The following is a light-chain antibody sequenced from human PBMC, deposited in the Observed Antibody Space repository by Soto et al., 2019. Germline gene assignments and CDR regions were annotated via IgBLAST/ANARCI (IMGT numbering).Light chain of an antibody. V-gene: IGKV3D-15*01. CDR3: QQYNNWPPYT. J-gene: IGKJ2*01. CDR1: QSVSNN. CDR2: GAS. Sequence: EIVMTQSPATLSVSPGERVTLSCRASQSVSNNLVWYQRKPGQAPRLLIYGASTRATGIPARFSGSGSGTEFTLTISSLQSEDFAVYYCQQYNNWPPYTFGQGTKLEIK.